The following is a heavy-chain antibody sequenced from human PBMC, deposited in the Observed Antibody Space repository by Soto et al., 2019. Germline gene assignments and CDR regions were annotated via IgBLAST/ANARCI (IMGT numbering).Heavy chain of an antibody. V-gene: IGHV1-3*01. D-gene: IGHD3-3*01. CDR1: GYTFTSYA. J-gene: IGHJ6*02. CDR3: ARDRRGDYDFWSGYYGHYYYGMDV. CDR2: INAGNGNT. Sequence: ASVKVSCKASGYTFTSYAMHWVRQAPGQRLEWMGWINAGNGNTKYSQKFQGRVTITRGTSASTAYMELSSLRSEDTAVYYCARDRRGDYDFWSGYYGHYYYGMDVWGQGTTVTVSS.